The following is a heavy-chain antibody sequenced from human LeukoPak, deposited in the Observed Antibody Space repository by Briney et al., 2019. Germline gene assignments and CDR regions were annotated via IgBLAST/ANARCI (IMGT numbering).Heavy chain of an antibody. D-gene: IGHD2-2*02. CDR2: IHHNETR. J-gene: IGHJ6*02. Sequence: SDTLSLTCTLSGGSISSYYWSWIRQPPGQGLEWIGEIHHNETRNYNPSLQSRVIISADTFKNHFSLIMTSLTAADTAVYYCAAAPILRGEGGEHYKYSMDVWGQGTTVIVSS. CDR3: AAAPILRGEGGEHYKYSMDV. CDR1: GGSISSYY. V-gene: IGHV4-59*07.